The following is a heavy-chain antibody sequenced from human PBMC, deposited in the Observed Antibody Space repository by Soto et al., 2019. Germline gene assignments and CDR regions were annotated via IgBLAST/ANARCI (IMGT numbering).Heavy chain of an antibody. Sequence: LRLSCAASGFTFSSYAMHWVRQAPGKGLEWVAVISYDGSNKYYADSVKGRFTISRDNSKNTLYLQMNSLRAEDTAVYYCAREAKTYYYDSSGYYYVSYYGMDVWGQGTTVTVS. CDR1: GFTFSSYA. D-gene: IGHD3-22*01. J-gene: IGHJ6*02. V-gene: IGHV3-30-3*01. CDR3: AREAKTYYYDSSGYYYVSYYGMDV. CDR2: ISYDGSNK.